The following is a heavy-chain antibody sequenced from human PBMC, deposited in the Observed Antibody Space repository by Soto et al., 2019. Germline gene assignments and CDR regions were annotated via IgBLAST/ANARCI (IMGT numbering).Heavy chain of an antibody. D-gene: IGHD2-15*01. CDR3: ARVRYCSGGSCYFSLDY. J-gene: IGHJ4*02. CDR1: GGSVSSGSYY. V-gene: IGHV4-61*01. CDR2: IYYSGST. Sequence: QVQLQESGPGLVKPSETLSLTCTVSGGSVSSGSYYWSWIRQPPGKGLEWIGYIYYSGSTNYNPSLTSRVTSSVDPSKNQFSLKLSSVTAADTAVYYCARVRYCSGGSCYFSLDYWGQGTLVTVSS.